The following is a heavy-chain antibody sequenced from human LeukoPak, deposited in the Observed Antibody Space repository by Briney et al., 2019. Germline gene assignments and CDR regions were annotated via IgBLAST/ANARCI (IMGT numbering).Heavy chain of an antibody. J-gene: IGHJ4*02. Sequence: PGGSLRLSRAASGFTFSSYAMSWVRQAPGKGLEWVSSISSSSSYIYYADSVKGRFTISRDNAKNSLYLQMNSLRAEDTAVYYCARDRTPYYDILTGYLDYWGKGAMVSVSS. CDR3: ARDRTPYYDILTGYLDY. CDR1: GFTFSSYA. D-gene: IGHD3-9*01. V-gene: IGHV3-21*01. CDR2: ISSSSSYI.